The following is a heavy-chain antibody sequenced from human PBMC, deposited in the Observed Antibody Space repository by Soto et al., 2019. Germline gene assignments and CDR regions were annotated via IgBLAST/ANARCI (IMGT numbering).Heavy chain of an antibody. D-gene: IGHD1-26*01. J-gene: IGHJ4*02. CDR1: NFAFTNAY. CDR3: ARDRIRVEGARVFDY. CDR2: IKSKADGETT. Sequence: GGSLRLSCAASNFAFTNAYMNWVRQAPGKGLEWVGRIKSKADGETTDYAAPVEGRFTVSRDDSKNTLYLQMNSLRAEDTAVYYCARDRIRVEGARVFDYWGQGTLVTVSS. V-gene: IGHV3-15*07.